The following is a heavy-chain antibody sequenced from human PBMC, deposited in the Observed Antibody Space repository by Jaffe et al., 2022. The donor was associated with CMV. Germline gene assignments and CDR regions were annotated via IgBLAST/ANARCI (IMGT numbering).Heavy chain of an antibody. CDR1: GGSFSGYY. CDR3: ARGGIQLIYYFDY. Sequence: QVQLQQWGAGLLKPSETLSLTCAVYGGSFSGYYWSWIRQPPGKGLEWIGEINHSGSTNYNPSLKSRVTISVDTSKNQFSLKLSSVTAADTAVYYCARGGIQLIYYFDYWGQGTLVTVSS. CDR2: INHSGST. V-gene: IGHV4-34*01. D-gene: IGHD5-18*01. J-gene: IGHJ4*02.